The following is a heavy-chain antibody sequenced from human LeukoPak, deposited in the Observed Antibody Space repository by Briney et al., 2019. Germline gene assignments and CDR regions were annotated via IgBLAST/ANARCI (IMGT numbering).Heavy chain of an antibody. V-gene: IGHV3-23*01. CDR2: ISGSGGST. Sequence: GGSLRLSCAASGFTFSDYAMHWVRQGPGKGLEWVSAISGSGGSTYYADSVKGRFTISRDNSKNTLYLQMNSLRAEDTAVYYCARALNGFDIWGPGTLVTVSS. J-gene: IGHJ3*02. CDR1: GFTFSDYA. CDR3: ARALNGFDI.